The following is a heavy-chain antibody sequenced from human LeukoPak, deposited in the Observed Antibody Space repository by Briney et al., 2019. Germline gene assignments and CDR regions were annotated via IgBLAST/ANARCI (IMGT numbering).Heavy chain of an antibody. V-gene: IGHV1-2*02. CDR1: GYTFTGYY. D-gene: IGHD2-2*01. CDR2: INTNSGAT. CDR3: TKPQPGAFEV. J-gene: IGHJ3*01. Sequence: AASVTVSCKASGYTFTGYYVHWVRQAPGQGLEWMGWINTNSGATNYAREFQGRVTMTRDTSISTAYMELNSLRSDDTALYYCTKPQPGAFEVWGQGTMVTVSS.